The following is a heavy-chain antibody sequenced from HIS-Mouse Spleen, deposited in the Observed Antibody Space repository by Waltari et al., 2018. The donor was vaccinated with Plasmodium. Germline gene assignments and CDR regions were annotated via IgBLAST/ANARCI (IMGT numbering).Heavy chain of an antibody. CDR1: GGSISSSCYY. J-gene: IGHJ4*02. Sequence: QLQLQESGPGLVKPSETLSLTCTVSGGSISSSCYYWGWFRQPPGKGLEWIGSIYYSGSTYYNPSLKSRVTISVDTSKNQFSLKLSSVTAADTAVYYCARDRITGTSYFDYWGQGTLVTVSS. V-gene: IGHV4-39*07. D-gene: IGHD1-7*01. CDR3: ARDRITGTSYFDY. CDR2: IYYSGST.